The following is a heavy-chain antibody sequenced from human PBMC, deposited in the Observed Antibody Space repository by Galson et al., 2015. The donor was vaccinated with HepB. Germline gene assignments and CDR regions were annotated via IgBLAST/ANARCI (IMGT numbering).Heavy chain of an antibody. CDR3: AVLPTGAAAGPFDY. V-gene: IGHV1-69*06. Sequence: SVKVSCKASGGTFSSYAIGWVRQAPGQGLEWMGGIIPIFGTANYAQKFQGRVTITADKSTSTAYMELSSLRSEDTAVYYCAVLPTGAAAGPFDYWGQGTLVTVSS. CDR2: IIPIFGTA. CDR1: GGTFSSYA. D-gene: IGHD6-13*01. J-gene: IGHJ4*02.